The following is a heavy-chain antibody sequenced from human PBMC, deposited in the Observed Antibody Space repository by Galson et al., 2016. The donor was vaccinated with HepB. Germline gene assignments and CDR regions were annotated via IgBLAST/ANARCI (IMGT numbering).Heavy chain of an antibody. CDR1: GYTFTNYG. D-gene: IGHD2-2*01. CDR2: ISVFNGHT. Sequence: SVKVSCKASGYTFTNYGISWVRQAPGQGLEWMGWISVFNGHTDYARRFQGRVTLTTDASTSIAYTELRSLRSADTAVYYCARIHLPAAIPDYSYYYYMDVWGKGTIVTVSS. J-gene: IGHJ6*03. CDR3: ARIHLPAAIPDYSYYYYMDV. V-gene: IGHV1-18*04.